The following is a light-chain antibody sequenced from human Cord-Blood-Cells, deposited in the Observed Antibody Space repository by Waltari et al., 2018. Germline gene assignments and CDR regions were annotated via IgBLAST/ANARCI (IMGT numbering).Light chain of an antibody. Sequence: EIVVTQSPGTLSLSPGERATLSWRASPGVSSSYLAWYQQKPGQAPRLLIYGASSRATGIPDRFSGSGSGTDFTLTISRLEPEDFAVYYCQQYDSSPPYTFGQGTKLEIK. CDR2: GAS. V-gene: IGKV3-20*01. CDR3: QQYDSSPPYT. CDR1: PGVSSSY. J-gene: IGKJ2*01.